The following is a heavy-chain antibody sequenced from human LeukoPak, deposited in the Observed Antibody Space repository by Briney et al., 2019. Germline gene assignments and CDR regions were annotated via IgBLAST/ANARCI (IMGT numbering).Heavy chain of an antibody. J-gene: IGHJ6*02. CDR1: GGTFSSYA. D-gene: IGHD2-21*02. V-gene: IGHV1-46*01. CDR2: VNPSGGST. Sequence: RASVKVSCKASGGTFSSYAISWVRQAPGQGLEWMGIVNPSGGSTSYAQKFQGRVTMTRDTSTSTVYVELSSLRSEDTAVYYCARDLRPRLTIVVVTAMTYGMDVWGQGTTVTVSS. CDR3: ARDLRPRLTIVVVTAMTYGMDV.